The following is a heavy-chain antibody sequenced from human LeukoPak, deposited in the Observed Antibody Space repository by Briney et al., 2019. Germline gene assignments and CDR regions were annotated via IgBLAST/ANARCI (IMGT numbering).Heavy chain of an antibody. CDR2: ISSSSSYT. J-gene: IGHJ4*02. CDR1: GFTFSDYY. Sequence: GGSLRLSCSASGFTFSDYYMSWIRQAPGKGLEWVSYISSSSSYTNYADSVKGRFTISRDNSKNTLYLQMNSLRAEDTAVYYCARDGIVGSPLFKFDYWGQGTLVTVSS. CDR3: ARDGIVGSPLFKFDY. V-gene: IGHV3-11*06. D-gene: IGHD1-26*01.